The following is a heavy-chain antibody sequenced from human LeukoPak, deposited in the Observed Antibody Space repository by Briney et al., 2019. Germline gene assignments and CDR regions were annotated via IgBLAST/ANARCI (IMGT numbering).Heavy chain of an antibody. CDR3: AKGTSGWYNFDY. CDR2: ISANGGST. Sequence: GGSLRLSCAVSGFTFRNAGMNWVRQAPGKGLEWVSAISANGGSTHYADSVKGRLSFSRDNSKNTLYLQMNSLRHEDTAAYYCAKGTSGWYNFDYWGQGTLVTVSS. J-gene: IGHJ4*02. D-gene: IGHD6-19*01. V-gene: IGHV3-23*01. CDR1: GFTFRNAG.